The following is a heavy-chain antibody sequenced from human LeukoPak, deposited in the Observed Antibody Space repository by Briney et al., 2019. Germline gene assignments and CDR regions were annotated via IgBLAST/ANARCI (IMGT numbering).Heavy chain of an antibody. CDR2: IYYSGTT. D-gene: IGHD3-10*01. Sequence: SETLSLTCAVYGYSISSGYYWGWIRQPPGKGLEWIGNIYYSGTTYYNPSLKSRVTISVDTSKNQFSLKLTSVIAADTAVYYCARDRYYYGSGSYRLFHYWGQGTLVTVSS. CDR3: ARDRYYYGSGSYRLFHY. J-gene: IGHJ4*02. CDR1: GYSISSGYY. V-gene: IGHV4-38-2*02.